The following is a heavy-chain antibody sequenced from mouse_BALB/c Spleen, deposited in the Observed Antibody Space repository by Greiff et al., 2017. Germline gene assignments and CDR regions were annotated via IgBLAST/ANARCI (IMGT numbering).Heavy chain of an antibody. Sequence: EVQLQQSGGGLVKPGGSLKLSCAASGFTFSSYAMSWVRQTPEKRLEWVATISSGGSYTYYPDSVKGRFTISRDNAKNTLYLQMSSLRSEDTAMYYCARPDYWGQGTLVTVSA. CDR1: GFTFSSYA. J-gene: IGHJ3*01. V-gene: IGHV5-9-3*01. CDR3: ARPDY. CDR2: ISSGGSYT.